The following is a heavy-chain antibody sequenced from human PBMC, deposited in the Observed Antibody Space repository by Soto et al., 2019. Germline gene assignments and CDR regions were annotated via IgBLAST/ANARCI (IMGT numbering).Heavy chain of an antibody. CDR2: IKQDGSQN. Sequence: EVQLVESGGGLVQPGGSLRLSCAASGFTFSNYWMSWVRQAPGKGLEWVANIKQDGSQNYYVDSVKGRFTTSRDNTKNSCYLHMNSLRAEDTAVYYCARDHINGWKVDYWGRGTLVTVSS. CDR3: ARDHINGWKVDY. D-gene: IGHD6-19*01. CDR1: GFTFSNYW. V-gene: IGHV3-7*01. J-gene: IGHJ4*02.